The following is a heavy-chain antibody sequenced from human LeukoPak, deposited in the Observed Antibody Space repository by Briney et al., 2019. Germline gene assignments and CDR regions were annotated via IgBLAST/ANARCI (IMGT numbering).Heavy chain of an antibody. J-gene: IGHJ4*02. Sequence: GGSLRLSCAASGFTFSSYAMSWVRQAPGKGLEWVSAISGSGGSKYYADSVKGRFTISRDNSKNTLYLQMNSLRAEDTAVYYCAKDPSSGWSSGSDYWGQGTLVTVSS. D-gene: IGHD6-19*01. V-gene: IGHV3-23*01. CDR3: AKDPSSGWSSGSDY. CDR1: GFTFSSYA. CDR2: ISGSGGSK.